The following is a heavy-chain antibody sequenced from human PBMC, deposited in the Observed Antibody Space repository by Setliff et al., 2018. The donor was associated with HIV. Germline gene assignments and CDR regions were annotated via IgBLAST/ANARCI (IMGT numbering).Heavy chain of an antibody. CDR1: AGSISSSSHY. J-gene: IGHJ4*02. D-gene: IGHD6-19*01. CDR2: IYYSGST. Sequence: SETLSLTCTVSAGSISSSSHYWGWIRQSPGKGLEWIGSIYYSGSTYYNSSLKSRFTVFVDTSKNQLSLKLRSVTAADTAVYYCARLGRGIAVAGTRIGYWGRGTLVTVSS. V-gene: IGHV4-39*01. CDR3: ARLGRGIAVAGTRIGY.